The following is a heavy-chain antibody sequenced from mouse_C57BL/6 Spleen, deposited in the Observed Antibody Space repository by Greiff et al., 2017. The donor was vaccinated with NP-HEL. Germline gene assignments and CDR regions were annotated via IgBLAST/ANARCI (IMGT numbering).Heavy chain of an antibody. V-gene: IGHV1-64*01. CDR3: ARHWDGYFDV. D-gene: IGHD4-1*01. Sequence: QVQLQQSGAELVKPGASVKLSCKASGYTFTSYWMHWVKQRPGQGLEWIGMIHPNSGSTNYNEKFKSKATLTVDKSSSTAYMQLSSLTSEDSAVYYCARHWDGYFDVWGTGTTVTVSS. CDR1: GYTFTSYW. J-gene: IGHJ1*03. CDR2: IHPNSGST.